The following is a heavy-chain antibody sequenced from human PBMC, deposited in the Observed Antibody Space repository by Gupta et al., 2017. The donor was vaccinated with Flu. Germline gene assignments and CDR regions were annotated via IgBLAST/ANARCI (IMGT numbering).Heavy chain of an antibody. CDR2: IYSNGST. Sequence: QLQLLESGPGLVKPSETLSLTCIVSGGSISSRSYYWGWIRQPPGKGLEWIGNIYSNGSTYYSPSLKSRVTISVDTSKNQFSLKLTSVTATDTAVYYCASRDGDYWGQGTLVTVYS. J-gene: IGHJ4*02. CDR1: GGSISSRSYY. CDR3: ASRDGDY. V-gene: IGHV4-39*01. D-gene: IGHD2-21*02.